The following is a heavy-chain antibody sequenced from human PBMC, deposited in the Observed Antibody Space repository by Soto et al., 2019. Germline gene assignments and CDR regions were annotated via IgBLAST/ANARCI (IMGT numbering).Heavy chain of an antibody. D-gene: IGHD2-2*03. CDR1: GFTFSSYS. CDR2: ISSSSSYI. V-gene: IGHV3-21*01. CDR3: ARDGRGGGYCSSTSCLFDY. J-gene: IGHJ4*02. Sequence: GGSLRLSCAASGFTFSSYSMNWVRQAPGKGLEWVSSISSSSSYIYYADSVKGRFTISRDNAKNSLYLQMNSLRAEDTAVYYCARDGRGGGYCSSTSCLFDYWGQGTLVTVSS.